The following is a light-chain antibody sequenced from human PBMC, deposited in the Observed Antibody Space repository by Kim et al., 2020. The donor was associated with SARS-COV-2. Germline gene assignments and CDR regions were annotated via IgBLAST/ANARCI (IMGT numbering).Light chain of an antibody. CDR3: AAWDDSLSGPD. CDR2: RNN. Sequence: QSVLTQPPSASGTPGQRVTISCSGSSSNIGSNYVYWYQQLPGTAPKLLIFRNNHRPSGVPDRFSGSKSGTSASLAISGLRSEDEADYYCAAWDDSLSGPDFGAGTKVTVL. V-gene: IGLV1-47*01. CDR1: SSNIGSNY. J-gene: IGLJ1*01.